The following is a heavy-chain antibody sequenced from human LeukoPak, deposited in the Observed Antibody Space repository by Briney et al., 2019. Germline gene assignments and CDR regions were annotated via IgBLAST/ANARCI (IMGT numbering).Heavy chain of an antibody. J-gene: IGHJ4*02. CDR1: GYTFTSYG. D-gene: IGHD3-22*01. V-gene: IGHV1-46*01. Sequence: ASVKVSCKASGYTFTSYGISWVRQAPGQGLEWMGIINPSGGSTSYAQKFQGRVTMTRDTSTSTVYMELSSLRSEDTAVYYCARYYDSSGSLDYWGQGTLVTVSS. CDR2: INPSGGST. CDR3: ARYYDSSGSLDY.